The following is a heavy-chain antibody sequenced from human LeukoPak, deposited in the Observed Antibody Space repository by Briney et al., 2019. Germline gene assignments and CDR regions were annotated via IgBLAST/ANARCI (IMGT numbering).Heavy chain of an antibody. J-gene: IGHJ5*02. CDR1: GGTFSSYA. CDR3: ARLSDFWSGYSPGRFDP. Sequence: SVKVSCKASGGTFSSYAISWVRQAPGQGLEWMGGIIPIFGTANYAQKFQGRVTITTDESTSTAYMELSSLRSEDTAVYYCARLSDFWSGYSPGRFDPWGQGTLVTVSS. V-gene: IGHV1-69*05. D-gene: IGHD3-3*01. CDR2: IIPIFGTA.